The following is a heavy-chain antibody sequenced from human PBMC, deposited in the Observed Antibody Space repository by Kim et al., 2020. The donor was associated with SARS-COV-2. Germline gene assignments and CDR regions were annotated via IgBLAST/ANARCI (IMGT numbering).Heavy chain of an antibody. D-gene: IGHD6-6*01. CDR2: T. J-gene: IGHJ4*02. V-gene: IGHV1-18*01. Sequence: TNYAQNLQGRVTMTTDTSTSTAYMELRSLRSDDTAVYYCARWGEYYFDYWGQGTLVTVSS. CDR3: ARWGEYYFDY.